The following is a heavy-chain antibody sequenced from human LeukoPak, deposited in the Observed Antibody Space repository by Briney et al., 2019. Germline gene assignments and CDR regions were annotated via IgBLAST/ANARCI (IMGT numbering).Heavy chain of an antibody. J-gene: IGHJ4*02. V-gene: IGHV3-48*03. CDR1: GLSFSSFE. CDR2: ISSSGSTI. D-gene: IGHD5-24*01. Sequence: GGSLRLSCAASGLSFSSFEMNWVRQAPGKGLEWVSYISSSGSTIYYADSVKGRFTISRDNAKNSQYLQMNSLRAEDTAVYYCARDTGYNTFDYWGQGTLVTVSS. CDR3: ARDTGYNTFDY.